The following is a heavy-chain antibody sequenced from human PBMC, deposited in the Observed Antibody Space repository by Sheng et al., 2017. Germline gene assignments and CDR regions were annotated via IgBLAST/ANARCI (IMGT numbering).Heavy chain of an antibody. CDR1: GGSFSTYA. V-gene: IGHV1-69*10. D-gene: IGHD5-12*01. CDR2: IIPSLGIA. J-gene: IGHJ5*02. CDR3: ARLWGNVVATNWFDP. Sequence: QVQLVQSGAEVKKPGSSVKVSCKASGGSFSTYAISWLRQAPGQGLEWMGGIIPSLGIANSAQRFQGRVTITADKSTSTVYMDLSSLRSEDTAVYYCARLWGNVVATNWFDPWGQGTRGHRLL.